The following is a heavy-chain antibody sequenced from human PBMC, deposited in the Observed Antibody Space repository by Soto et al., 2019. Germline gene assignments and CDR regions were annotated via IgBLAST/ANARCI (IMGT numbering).Heavy chain of an antibody. Sequence: SVKVSCKASGGTFSSYAISWVRQAPGQGLEWMGGIIPIFGTANYAQKFQGRVTITADESTSTAYMELSSLRSEDTAVYYCAIDGGQGATTTIFFLSGGQGIMFTV. V-gene: IGHV1-69*13. CDR3: AIDGGQGATTTIFFLS. D-gene: IGHD3-9*01. CDR2: IIPIFGTA. J-gene: IGHJ3*01. CDR1: GGTFSSYA.